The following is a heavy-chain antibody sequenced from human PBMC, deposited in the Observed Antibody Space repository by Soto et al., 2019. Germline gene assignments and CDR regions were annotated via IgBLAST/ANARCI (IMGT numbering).Heavy chain of an antibody. V-gene: IGHV1-3*01. Sequence: ASVKVSCKASGYTFTSYAMHWVRQAPGQRLEWMGWINADNGNTKYSQKLQGRVTITTDTYASTAYMELRSLRSDDTAVYYCARALNWFDPWGQGTLVTVSS. J-gene: IGHJ5*02. CDR3: ARALNWFDP. CDR2: INADNGNT. CDR1: GYTFTSYA.